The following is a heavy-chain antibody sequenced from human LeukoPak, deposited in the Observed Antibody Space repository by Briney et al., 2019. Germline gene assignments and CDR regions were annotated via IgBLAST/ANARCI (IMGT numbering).Heavy chain of an antibody. Sequence: ASVKVSCKVSGYTFTDYYMHWVPQAPGKGLEWMGLVDPEDGETIYAEKFQGRVTITADTSTDTAYMELSSLRSEDTAVYYCATHSVVAGIREWGQGTLVSVCS. CDR3: ATHSVVAGIRE. CDR2: VDPEDGET. D-gene: IGHD6-19*01. V-gene: IGHV1-69-2*01. J-gene: IGHJ4*02. CDR1: GYTFTDYY.